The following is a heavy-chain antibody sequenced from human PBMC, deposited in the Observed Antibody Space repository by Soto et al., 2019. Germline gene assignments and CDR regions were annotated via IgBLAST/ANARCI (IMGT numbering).Heavy chain of an antibody. D-gene: IGHD2-21*02. CDR1: GFTFSSYA. CDR3: ARDRAYCVIDCYSTAIDY. V-gene: IGHV3-30*04. CDR2: ISYDGSNK. J-gene: IGHJ4*02. Sequence: GGSLRLSCAASGFTFSSYAMHWVRQAPGKGLEWVAVISYDGSNKYYADSVKGRFTISRDNSKNTLYLQMNSLRAEDTAVYYCARDRAYCVIDCYSTAIDYWGQGTLVTVSS.